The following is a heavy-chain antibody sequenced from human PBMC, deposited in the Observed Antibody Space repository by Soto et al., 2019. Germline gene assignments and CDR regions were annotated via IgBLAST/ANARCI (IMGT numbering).Heavy chain of an antibody. D-gene: IGHD6-13*01. CDR1: GYTFTNFG. J-gene: IGHJ4*02. CDR2: IIPILGIA. Sequence: GASVKVSCKASGYTFTNFGISWVRQAPGQGLEWMGRIIPILGIANYAQKFQGRVTITADKSTSTAYMELSSLRSEDTAVYYCARHRRNSSSSIDFDYWGQGTLVTV. V-gene: IGHV1-69*04. CDR3: ARHRRNSSSSIDFDY.